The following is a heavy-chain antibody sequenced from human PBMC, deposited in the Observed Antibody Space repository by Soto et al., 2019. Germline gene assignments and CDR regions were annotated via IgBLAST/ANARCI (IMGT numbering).Heavy chain of an antibody. D-gene: IGHD3-16*01. CDR1: GFTFSSYW. J-gene: IGHJ1*01. CDR3: AAPRSGNVYCNH. V-gene: IGHV3-7*01. Sequence: GGSLRLSCAASGFTFSSYWMTWLRQAPGKGLEWVANINPDGSAKYYVDSVKGRFTISRDNAKNSLYLQMNSLRVEDTAVYYCAAPRSGNVYCNHWGQGALGTISS. CDR2: INPDGSAK.